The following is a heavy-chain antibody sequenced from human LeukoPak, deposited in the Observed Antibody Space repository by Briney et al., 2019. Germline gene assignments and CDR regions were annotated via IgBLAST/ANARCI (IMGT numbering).Heavy chain of an antibody. CDR1: GYTFTSYA. V-gene: IGHV1-3*01. D-gene: IGHD6-19*01. J-gene: IGHJ4*02. CDR2: INAGNGNT. CDR3: ARDYSSAWSFDY. Sequence: ASVKVSCKASGYTFTSYAMHWVRQAPGQRLEWMGWINAGNGNTKYSQKFQGRVTITRDTSATTAYMELSSLRSEDTAVYYCARDYSSAWSFDYWGQGTLVTVSS.